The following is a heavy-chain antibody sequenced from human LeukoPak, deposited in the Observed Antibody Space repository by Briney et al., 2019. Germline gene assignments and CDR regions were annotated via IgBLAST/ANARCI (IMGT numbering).Heavy chain of an antibody. CDR3: ARYTKTYYYGSGSYSSDDAFDI. D-gene: IGHD3-10*01. CDR1: GYTFTGYY. J-gene: IGHJ3*02. Sequence: ASVQVSCKASGYTFTGYYMHWVRQAPGQGLEWMGWINPNSGGTNYAQKFQGRVTMTRDTSISTAYMELSRLRSDDTAVYYCARYTKTYYYGSGSYSSDDAFDIWGQGTMVTVSS. CDR2: INPNSGGT. V-gene: IGHV1-2*02.